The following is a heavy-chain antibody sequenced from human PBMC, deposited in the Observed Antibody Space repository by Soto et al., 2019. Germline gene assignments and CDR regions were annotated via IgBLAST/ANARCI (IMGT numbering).Heavy chain of an antibody. CDR2: IYYSGST. CDR1: GGSISSSSYY. D-gene: IGHD3-10*01. J-gene: IGHJ4*02. V-gene: IGHV4-39*01. Sequence: QLQLQESGPGLVKPSETLSLTCTVSGGSISSSSYYWGWIRQPPGKGLEWIGSIYYSGSTYYNPSLNSRVTIPGDKPKNQFSLQLRSVTAAETAVYYCATTYYFGSGSAYWGQGTLVTVSS. CDR3: ATTYYFGSGSAY.